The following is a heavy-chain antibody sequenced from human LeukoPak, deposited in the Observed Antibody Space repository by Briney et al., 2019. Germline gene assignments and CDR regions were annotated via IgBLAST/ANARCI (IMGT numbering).Heavy chain of an antibody. Sequence: GGSLRLSCAASGFTFSNYNMNWVRQAPGKGLEWVSVLSGGGTTYYGDSVKGRFTISRDNSKNTLFLQMNSLRGEDTAIYYCARGGDMAGNIRSAFDIWGQGTLVTVSS. CDR2: LSGGGTT. CDR3: ARGGDMAGNIRSAFDI. CDR1: GFTFSNYN. V-gene: IGHV3-53*01. J-gene: IGHJ3*02. D-gene: IGHD2-15*01.